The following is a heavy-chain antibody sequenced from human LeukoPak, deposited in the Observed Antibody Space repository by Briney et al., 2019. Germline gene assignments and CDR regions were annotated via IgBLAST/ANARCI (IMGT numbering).Heavy chain of an antibody. CDR1: GGSISSGGYS. J-gene: IGHJ3*02. D-gene: IGHD3-10*01. V-gene: IGHV4-30-2*01. Sequence: SETLSLTCAVSGGSISSGGYSWSWIRQPPGKGLEWIGYIYHSGSTYYNPSLKSRVTISVDRSKNQFSLKLSSVTAADTAVYYCAGTGGSYYYGSGSYYNRIPLDAFDIWGQGTMVTVSS. CDR3: AGTGGSYYYGSGSYYNRIPLDAFDI. CDR2: IYHSGST.